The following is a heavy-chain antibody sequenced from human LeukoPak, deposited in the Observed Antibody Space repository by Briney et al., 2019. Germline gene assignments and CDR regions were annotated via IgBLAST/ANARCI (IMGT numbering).Heavy chain of an antibody. Sequence: GASVKVSCKASGYTFTSYGISWVRQAPGQGLEWMGWISAYNGNTNYAQKLQGRVTMTTDTSTSTAYMELRSLRSDDTAVYYCARSGKYDFWSGYPLGYWGQGTLVTVSS. D-gene: IGHD3-3*01. V-gene: IGHV1-18*01. CDR1: GYTFTSYG. J-gene: IGHJ4*02. CDR2: ISAYNGNT. CDR3: ARSGKYDFWSGYPLGY.